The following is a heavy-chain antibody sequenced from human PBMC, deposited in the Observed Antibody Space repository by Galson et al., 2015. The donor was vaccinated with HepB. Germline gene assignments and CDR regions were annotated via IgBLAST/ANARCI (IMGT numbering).Heavy chain of an antibody. J-gene: IGHJ4*02. V-gene: IGHV3-30*03. CDR3: AREGRMYCGGDCYLHF. D-gene: IGHD2-21*02. CDR2: ISYGGSNK. Sequence: SLRLSCAASGFTFSWYGMHWVRQAPGKGLEWLALISYGGSNKYYADSVKGRYTISRGNSKDMLYLQMDSLRGEDTAVYYCAREGRMYCGGDCYLHFWGQGTLVTVSS. CDR1: GFTFSWYG.